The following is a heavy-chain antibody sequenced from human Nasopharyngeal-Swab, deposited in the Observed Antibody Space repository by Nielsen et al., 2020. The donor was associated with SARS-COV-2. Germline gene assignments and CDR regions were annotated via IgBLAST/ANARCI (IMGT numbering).Heavy chain of an antibody. CDR2: ISEDGSIT. CDR3: ASQLGHPDS. J-gene: IGHJ4*02. Sequence: GGSLRLSCAASGFTFSSHWMHWVRQAPGKGLVWVSRISEDGSITTYADSVKGRFTISRDNAKNTLFLQMHSLRADATAIYYCASQLGHPDSWGQGTLVTVSS. CDR1: GFTFSSHW. D-gene: IGHD2-2*01. V-gene: IGHV3-74*01.